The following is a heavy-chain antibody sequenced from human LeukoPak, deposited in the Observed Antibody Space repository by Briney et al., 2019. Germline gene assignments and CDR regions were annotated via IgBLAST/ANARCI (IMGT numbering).Heavy chain of an antibody. CDR3: ARENARRAYSRDGYSPYDY. J-gene: IGHJ4*02. Sequence: GASVKVSCKASGYTFTSYGISWVRQAPGQGLEWMGWINPNSGGTNYAQKFQGRVTMTRDTSISTAYMELSRLRSDDTAVYYCARENARRAYSRDGYSPYDYWGQGTLVTVSS. CDR1: GYTFTSYG. CDR2: INPNSGGT. D-gene: IGHD5-24*01. V-gene: IGHV1-2*02.